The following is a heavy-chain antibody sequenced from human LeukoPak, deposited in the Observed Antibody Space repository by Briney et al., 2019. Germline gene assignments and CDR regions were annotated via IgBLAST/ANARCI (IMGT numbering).Heavy chain of an antibody. J-gene: IGHJ6*02. CDR3: ARSGLDSRYYFGMDV. V-gene: IGHV4-38-2*02. Sequence: PSETLSLTCTVSGGSISSDWYWGWVRQPPGNGLEWIGAIYRNGDTYYNPSLKSRVTISLDTSKSQFSLKLRSVTAADTAVYYCARSGLDSRYYFGMDVWGQGTTVTVSS. D-gene: IGHD5-12*01. CDR1: GGSISSDWY. CDR2: IYRNGDT.